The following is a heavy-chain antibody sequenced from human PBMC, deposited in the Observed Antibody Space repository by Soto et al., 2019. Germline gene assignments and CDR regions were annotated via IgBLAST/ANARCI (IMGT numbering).Heavy chain of an antibody. CDR2: VSYDGSKK. J-gene: IGHJ4*02. Sequence: QVQLVESGGGVVQPGRSLRLSCEVSGLTFRSYGMHWVRQAPGKGLEWVAVVSYDGSKKYYTDPVKGRFTISRDNSKNTLYLQMNSLRTEDTAVYYWAKSKAAAGTRAGYYLDYWGQGSLVTVSS. D-gene: IGHD6-13*01. CDR1: GLTFRSYG. CDR3: AKSKAAAGTRAGYYLDY. V-gene: IGHV3-30*18.